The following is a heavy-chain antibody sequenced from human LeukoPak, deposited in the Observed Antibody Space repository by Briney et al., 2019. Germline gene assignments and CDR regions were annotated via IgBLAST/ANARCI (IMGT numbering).Heavy chain of an antibody. CDR3: ARGFMGANFDY. Sequence: SETLSLTCSVSGGSISSYYWSWIRQSPDKGLELIGYIHFSGSTDYNPSLKSRVTISVDTSKNQFSLRLSSVTAADTAVYYCARGFMGANFDYWGQGTLVTVSS. D-gene: IGHD3-16*01. V-gene: IGHV4-59*01. CDR1: GGSISSYY. J-gene: IGHJ4*02. CDR2: IHFSGST.